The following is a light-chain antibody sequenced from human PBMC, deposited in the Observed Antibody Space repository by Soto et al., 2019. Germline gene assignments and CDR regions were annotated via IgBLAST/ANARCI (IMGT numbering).Light chain of an antibody. CDR3: QHRSNWPLT. V-gene: IGKV3-11*01. Sequence: EIVLSQSPATLSLSPGERATLSCRASQSVSSFLAWYQQKPGQSPRLLIFDASNRATGIPARFSGSGSGTDFTLTISSLEPEDFAVYYCQHRSNWPLTFGGGTKVEIK. CDR1: QSVSSF. CDR2: DAS. J-gene: IGKJ4*01.